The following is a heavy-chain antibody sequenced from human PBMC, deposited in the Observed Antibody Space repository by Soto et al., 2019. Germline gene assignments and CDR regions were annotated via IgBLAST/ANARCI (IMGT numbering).Heavy chain of an antibody. CDR1: GYTFTNYE. CDR2: MNPGSGNT. J-gene: IGHJ5*02. V-gene: IGHV1-8*01. D-gene: IGHD3-10*01. Sequence: ASVKVSCKASGYTFTNYEINWVRQATGQGLEWMGWMNPGSGNTGCAHKFQGRVTMTRNISISTSYMELSRLGSDDTAIYYCARMASSGSLNWFDPWGQGTLVTVS. CDR3: ARMASSGSLNWFDP.